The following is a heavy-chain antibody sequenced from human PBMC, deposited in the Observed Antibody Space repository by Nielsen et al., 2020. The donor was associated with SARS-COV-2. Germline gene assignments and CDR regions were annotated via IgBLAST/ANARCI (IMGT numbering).Heavy chain of an antibody. D-gene: IGHD6-13*01. CDR1: GFTFSSYG. CDR2: IWYDGSNK. J-gene: IGHJ4*02. CDR3: ASGTGPYFDY. V-gene: IGHV3-33*01. Sequence: GESLKISCAASGFTFSSYGMHWVRQAPGKGLEWVAVIWYDGSNKYYADSVKDRFTISRDNSKNTLYLQMNSLRAEDTAVYYCASGTGPYFDYWGQETLVTVSS.